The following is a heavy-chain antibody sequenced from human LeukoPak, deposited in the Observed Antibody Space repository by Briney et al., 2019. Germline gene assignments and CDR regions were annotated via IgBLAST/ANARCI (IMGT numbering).Heavy chain of an antibody. CDR3: ARDMNPTHYFDY. CDR1: GNSISSGYY. Sequence: SETLSLTCNVSGNSISSGYYWAWIRQAPGKGLEWIGSIYHSGYTHYNPSLKGRVTISVDTSKNDFSLKLSSVAAADTAIYYCARDMNPTHYFDYWGQGTLVTVSS. V-gene: IGHV4-38-2*02. J-gene: IGHJ4*02. D-gene: IGHD3-16*01. CDR2: IYHSGYT.